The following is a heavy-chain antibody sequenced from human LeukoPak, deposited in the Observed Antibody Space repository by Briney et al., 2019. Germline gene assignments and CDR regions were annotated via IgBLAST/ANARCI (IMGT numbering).Heavy chain of an antibody. D-gene: IGHD2-15*01. CDR1: GYSFTSYW. CDR2: IYPGDSDT. Sequence: GASLQISCKGSGYSFTSYWIGWVRPLPGKGLEWMGIIYPGDSDTRYSPSFQGQVTISADKSISTAYLQWSSLKASDTAMYYCARRSVVVVAATQDLAYYFDYWGQGTLVTVSS. CDR3: ARRSVVVVAATQDLAYYFDY. J-gene: IGHJ4*02. V-gene: IGHV5-51*01.